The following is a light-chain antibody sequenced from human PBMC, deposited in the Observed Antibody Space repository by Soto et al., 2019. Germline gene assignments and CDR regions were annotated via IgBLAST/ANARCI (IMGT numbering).Light chain of an antibody. CDR2: DAS. Sequence: DIEITPAAYTLCATEGREIMFTSRASQSISRWLAWYQQKPGKAPNLLIYDASTVESGVPLRFSGSGCGREFSLVFSFLQTGDFATYFCQHYSTYSRTFGQGTKVDIK. CDR1: QSISRW. J-gene: IGKJ1*01. V-gene: IGKV1-5*01. CDR3: QHYSTYSRT.